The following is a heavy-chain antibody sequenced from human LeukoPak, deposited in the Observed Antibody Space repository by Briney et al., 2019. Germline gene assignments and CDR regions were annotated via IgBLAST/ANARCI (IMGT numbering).Heavy chain of an antibody. Sequence: GGSLRLSCAASGFTVSSNYMSWVRQAPGKGLEWVSVIYSGGSTYYADSVKGRFTISRDNSKNTLYLQMNSLRAEDTAVYYCARDNFYYGSGSNYYYYGMDVWGQGTTVTVSS. J-gene: IGHJ6*02. CDR3: ARDNFYYGSGSNYYYYGMDV. CDR2: IYSGGST. V-gene: IGHV3-53*01. D-gene: IGHD3-10*01. CDR1: GFTVSSNY.